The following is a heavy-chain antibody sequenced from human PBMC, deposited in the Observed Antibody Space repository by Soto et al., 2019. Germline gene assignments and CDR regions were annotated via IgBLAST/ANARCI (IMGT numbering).Heavy chain of an antibody. V-gene: IGHV3-30*18. D-gene: IGHD3-9*01. J-gene: IGHJ4*02. CDR1: GFTFSNYD. CDR3: ANPNKGKYWGYFQY. CDR2: ISYDGDNE. Sequence: QVQLVESGGGVVQPGRSLRLSCAASGFTFSNYDMHWVRQAPGKWLEWVALISYDGDNEYYAESVKGRFTISRDNSKNTLYLQMDSLRTEGTAVYFCANPNKGKYWGYFQYWCQGTLVSVSS.